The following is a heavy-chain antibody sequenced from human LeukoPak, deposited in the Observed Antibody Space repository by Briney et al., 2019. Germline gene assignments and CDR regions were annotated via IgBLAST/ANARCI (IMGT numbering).Heavy chain of an antibody. CDR3: ARGSLVGGDTYGDC. Sequence: GGSLRLSCAASGFTFSSYEMNWVRQARGKGLEWVSYISSSSSTIFYADSVKGRFTISRDNAKNSLYLQMNSLRAEDTAVYYCARGSLVGGDTYGDCWGQGTLVTVSS. CDR2: ISSSSSTI. J-gene: IGHJ4*02. D-gene: IGHD5-18*01. V-gene: IGHV3-48*03. CDR1: GFTFSSYE.